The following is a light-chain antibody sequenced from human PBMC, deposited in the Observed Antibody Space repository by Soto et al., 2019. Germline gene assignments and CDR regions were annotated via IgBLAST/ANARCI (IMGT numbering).Light chain of an antibody. CDR1: SSDIGGYNY. J-gene: IGLJ2*01. CDR2: DVT. Sequence: QSALTQPASVSGSPGQSITISCTGTSSDIGGYNYVSWYQRHPGKAPKLMIYDVTHRPSGVSDRFSGSKSGNTASLTISGLQAEDEADYYCSSYTSSTALAFGGGTKLTVL. CDR3: SSYTSSTALA. V-gene: IGLV2-14*03.